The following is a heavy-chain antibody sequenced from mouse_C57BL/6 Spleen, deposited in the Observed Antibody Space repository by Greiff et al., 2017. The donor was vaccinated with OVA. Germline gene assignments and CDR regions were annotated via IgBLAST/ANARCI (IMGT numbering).Heavy chain of an antibody. D-gene: IGHD1-1*01. CDR2: IDPNSGGT. J-gene: IGHJ4*01. V-gene: IGHV1-72*01. CDR3: SRRWDSSPYAMDY. Sequence: VQLQQPGAELVKPGASVKLSCKASGYTFTSYWMHWVKQRPGRGLEWIGRIDPNSGGTKYNEKFKSKATLTVDKPSSTAYMQLSSLTSEDSAVYYCSRRWDSSPYAMDYWGQGTSVTVSS. CDR1: GYTFTSYW.